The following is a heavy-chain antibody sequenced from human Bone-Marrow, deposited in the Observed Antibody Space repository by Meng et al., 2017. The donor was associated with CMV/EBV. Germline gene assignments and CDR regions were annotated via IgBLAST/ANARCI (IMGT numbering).Heavy chain of an antibody. J-gene: IGHJ4*02. D-gene: IGHD6-13*01. V-gene: IGHV3-7*01. Sequence: GGSLRPSCAASGFTFSSYWMSWVRQAPGKGLEWVANIKQDGSEKYYVDSVKGRFTISRDNAKNSLYLQMNSLRAEDTAVYYCARGIRIAAAGTLDYWGQGTLVTVSS. CDR2: IKQDGSEK. CDR1: GFTFSSYW. CDR3: ARGIRIAAAGTLDY.